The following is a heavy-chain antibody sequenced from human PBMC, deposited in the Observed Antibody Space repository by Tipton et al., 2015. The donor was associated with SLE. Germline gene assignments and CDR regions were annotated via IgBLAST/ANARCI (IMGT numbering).Heavy chain of an antibody. D-gene: IGHD2-2*01. CDR2: INPNSGGT. J-gene: IGHJ6*02. CDR3: ARGVPAADGMDV. CDR1: EYSFNGGY. V-gene: IGHV1-2*02. Sequence: QSGAEVKKPGASVKVSCQASEYSFNGGYVHWVRQAPGQGLEWMGWINPNSGGTNYAQNFQGRVTMTRDTSISTAYMEVSRLRSDDTAVYYCARGVPAADGMDVWGQGTTVTVSS.